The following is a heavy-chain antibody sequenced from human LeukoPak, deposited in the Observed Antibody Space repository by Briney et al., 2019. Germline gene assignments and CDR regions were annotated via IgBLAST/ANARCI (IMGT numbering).Heavy chain of an antibody. CDR1: GYTLTELS. CDR2: INPNSGGT. Sequence: GASVKVSCKVSGYTLTELSMHWVRQAPGQGLEWMGRINPNSGGTNYAQKFQGRVTMTRDTSISTAYMELSRLRSDDTAVYYCARVPTYYDFWSGYYPLGDYYGMDVWGQGTTVTVSS. J-gene: IGHJ6*02. CDR3: ARVPTYYDFWSGYYPLGDYYGMDV. D-gene: IGHD3-3*01. V-gene: IGHV1-2*06.